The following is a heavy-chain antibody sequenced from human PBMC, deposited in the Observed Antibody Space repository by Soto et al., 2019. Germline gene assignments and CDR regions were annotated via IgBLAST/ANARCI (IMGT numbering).Heavy chain of an antibody. CDR2: IYYSGAT. J-gene: IGHJ4*02. D-gene: IGHD3-16*02. V-gene: IGHV4-59*01. CDR3: ARETNAFGGIIVIAD. Sequence: PSETLSLTCSVSGGSISTYYWSWIRQSPGKGLEWIGYIYYSGATDYNPSLKSRVTLSLGPSKNQSSLKLSSVSAADTAVYYCARETNAFGGIIVIADWGQGNQVTVSS. CDR1: GGSISTYY.